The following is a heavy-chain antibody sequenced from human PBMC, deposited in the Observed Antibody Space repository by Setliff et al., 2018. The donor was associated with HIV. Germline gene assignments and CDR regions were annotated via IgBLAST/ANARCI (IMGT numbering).Heavy chain of an antibody. Sequence: GGSLRLSCAASGFTFSSYWMHWVRQAPGKGLVWVSRIKSDGSYTSYADSAKGRFTISRDNAKNTLHLQMTSLRAEDTAVYYCVRGLAAAGGYAMDVWGQGTTVTVSS. V-gene: IGHV3-74*01. J-gene: IGHJ6*02. CDR1: GFTFSSYW. CDR2: IKSDGSYT. CDR3: VRGLAAAGGYAMDV. D-gene: IGHD6-13*01.